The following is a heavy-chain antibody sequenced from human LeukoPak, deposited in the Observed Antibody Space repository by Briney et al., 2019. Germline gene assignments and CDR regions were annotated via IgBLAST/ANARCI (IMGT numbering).Heavy chain of an antibody. CDR2: IIPIFGTA. J-gene: IGHJ6*03. V-gene: IGHV1-69*05. Sequence: SVKVSCKASGGTFSSYAISWVRQAPGQGLEWMGRIIPIFGTANYAQKLQGRVTITTDESTSTAYMELSSLRSEDTAVYYCAREPEARGYYYYYMDVWGKGTTVTVSS. CDR3: AREPEARGYYYYYMDV. CDR1: GGTFSSYA.